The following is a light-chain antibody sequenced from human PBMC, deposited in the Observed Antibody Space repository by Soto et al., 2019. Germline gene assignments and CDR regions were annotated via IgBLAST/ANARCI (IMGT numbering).Light chain of an antibody. V-gene: IGLV2-14*01. J-gene: IGLJ1*01. Sequence: QSVLTQPASVSGSPGQSITISCTGTSSDVGGYNFVSWYQQHPGKAPKLMIYDVTNRPSGVSNRFSGSKSGNTASLTISGLQAEDEADYYCISYTVSGTYVFGTGTKVT. CDR3: ISYTVSGTYV. CDR1: SSDVGGYNF. CDR2: DVT.